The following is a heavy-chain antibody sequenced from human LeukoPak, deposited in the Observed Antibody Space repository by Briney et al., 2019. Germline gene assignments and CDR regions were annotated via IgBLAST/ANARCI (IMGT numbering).Heavy chain of an antibody. CDR3: ARLSSSWTGAFDI. V-gene: IGHV1-2*02. CDR1: GYTFTGYY. D-gene: IGHD6-13*01. J-gene: IGHJ3*02. CDR2: INPNSGGT. Sequence: GASVKVSXKASGYTFTGYYMHWVRQAPGQGLEWMGWINPNSGGTNYAQKFQGRVTMTRDTSISTAYMELSRLRSDDTAVYYCARLSSSWTGAFDIWGQGTMVTVSS.